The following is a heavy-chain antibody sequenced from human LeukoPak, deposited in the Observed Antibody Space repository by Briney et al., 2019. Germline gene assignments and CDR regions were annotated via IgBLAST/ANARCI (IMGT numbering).Heavy chain of an antibody. D-gene: IGHD1-14*01. CDR2: ISSSSSYT. V-gene: IGHV3-11*06. J-gene: IGHJ4*02. Sequence: GGSLRLSCAASGFTFSDYYMSWLRQAPGKGLEWISYISSSSSYTNYADSVKGRFTISGDNAKNSLYLQMNSLRAEDTAVYYCARSGRGRSWWIDYWGQGTLVTVSS. CDR3: ARSGRGRSWWIDY. CDR1: GFTFSDYY.